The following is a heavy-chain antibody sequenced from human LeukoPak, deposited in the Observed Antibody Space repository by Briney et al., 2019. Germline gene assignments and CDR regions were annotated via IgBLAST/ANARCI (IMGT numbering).Heavy chain of an antibody. CDR2: IYYSGGT. J-gene: IGHJ4*02. D-gene: IGHD6-6*01. CDR3: SRGSSSSVWWRYFDF. CDR1: GGSISSSSYY. V-gene: IGHV4-39*07. Sequence: PSETLSLTCTVSGGSISSSSYYWGWFRQPPGKGLEWIGSIYYSGGTNYNPSLKSRVTISVDTSKSQFSLKLISVTAADTAVYYCSRGSSSSVWWRYFDFWGQGTLVTVSS.